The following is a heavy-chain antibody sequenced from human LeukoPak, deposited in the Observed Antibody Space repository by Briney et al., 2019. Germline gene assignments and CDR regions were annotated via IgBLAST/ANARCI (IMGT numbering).Heavy chain of an antibody. CDR2: ISWNSGSI. J-gene: IGHJ6*02. D-gene: IGHD5-24*01. V-gene: IGHV3-9*01. CDR1: GFTFDDYA. Sequence: PGGSLRLSCAASGFTFDDYAMHWVRQAPGKGLEWVSGISWNSGSIGYADSVKGRFTISRDNAKNSLYLQMNSLRAEDTALYYCAKDLGRRDGYNLDVWGQGTTVTVSS. CDR3: AKDLGRRDGYNLDV.